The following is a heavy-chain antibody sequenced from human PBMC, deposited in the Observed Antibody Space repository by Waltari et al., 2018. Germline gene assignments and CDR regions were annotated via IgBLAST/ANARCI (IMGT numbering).Heavy chain of an antibody. Sequence: QVHLVQSGPEVKKPGSSVRVSCKASGDILNSYAIAWVRQAPGQGLGWMGRVIPTFGTTNYAQNFQGRLKITSDTSTTSVTMELSGLKFDDTGIYYCTSNTYYVPDYWGQGTVVNV. CDR2: VIPTFGTT. J-gene: IGHJ4*02. V-gene: IGHV1-69*14. CDR1: GDILNSYA. CDR3: TSNTYYVPDY. D-gene: IGHD1-26*01.